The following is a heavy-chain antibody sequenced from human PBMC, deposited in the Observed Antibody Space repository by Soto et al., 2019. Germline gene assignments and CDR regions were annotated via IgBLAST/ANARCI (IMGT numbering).Heavy chain of an antibody. V-gene: IGHV5-51*01. CDR2: IYPGDSDT. CDR1: GYSFTSYW. CDR3: ARRNGEVTGVLNWFDP. Sequence: GESLKISCNGSGYSFTSYWIGWVRQMPGKGLEWMGIIYPGDSDTRYSPSFQGQVTISADKSISTAYLQWSSLKASDTAMYYCARRNGEVTGVLNWFDPWAQGTLVTVSS. D-gene: IGHD4-17*01. J-gene: IGHJ5*02.